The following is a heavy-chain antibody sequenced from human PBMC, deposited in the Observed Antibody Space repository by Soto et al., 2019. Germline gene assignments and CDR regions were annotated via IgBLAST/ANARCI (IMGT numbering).Heavy chain of an antibody. Sequence: GGSLRLSCAVSGLTFSSYGMHWVRQAPGKGLEWVAVISYDGSNKYYADSVKGRFTISRDNSKNTLYLQMNSLRAEDTAVYYCAKASDYYGSGSYYNFDYWGQGTLVTVSS. CDR1: GLTFSSYG. CDR2: ISYDGSNK. D-gene: IGHD3-10*01. J-gene: IGHJ4*02. V-gene: IGHV3-30*18. CDR3: AKASDYYGSGSYYNFDY.